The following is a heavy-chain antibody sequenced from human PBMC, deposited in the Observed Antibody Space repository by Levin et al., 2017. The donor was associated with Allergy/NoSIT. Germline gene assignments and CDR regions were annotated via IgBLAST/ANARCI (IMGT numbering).Heavy chain of an antibody. CDR1: GFMFSSYN. Sequence: GGSLRLSCAASGFMFSSYNMNWVRQAPGKGLEWVSSISSESNYIHYADSLKGRFTISRDNAKESLFLQLNSLTPEDTAVYFCARDQDHGFLSAFGWFDPWGQGTLVSVSS. D-gene: IGHD3-3*01. J-gene: IGHJ5*02. CDR3: ARDQDHGFLSAFGWFDP. CDR2: ISSESNYI. V-gene: IGHV3-21*01.